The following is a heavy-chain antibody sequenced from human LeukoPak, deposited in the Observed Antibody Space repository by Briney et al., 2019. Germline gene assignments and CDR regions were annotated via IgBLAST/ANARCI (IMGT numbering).Heavy chain of an antibody. Sequence: GGSLGLSCAASGFTFSSYAMSWVRQAPGKGLEWVSAISGSGGSTYYADSVKGRFTISRDNSKNTLYLQMNSLRAEDTAVYYCAKLPETYYYDSSGPAPHDYWGQGTLVTVSS. V-gene: IGHV3-23*01. CDR3: AKLPETYYYDSSGPAPHDY. CDR2: ISGSGGST. D-gene: IGHD3-22*01. CDR1: GFTFSSYA. J-gene: IGHJ4*02.